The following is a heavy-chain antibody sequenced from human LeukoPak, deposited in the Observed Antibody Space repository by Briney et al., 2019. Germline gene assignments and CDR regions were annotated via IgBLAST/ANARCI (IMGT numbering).Heavy chain of an antibody. Sequence: ASVKVSCKASGYTFTSYYMHWVRQAPGQGLEWMGIINPSGGSTSYAQKFQGRVTMTRDMSTSTVYMELSSLRAEDTAVYYCAKPGSSGPVLYWFDPWGQGTLVTVSS. D-gene: IGHD6-19*01. CDR1: GYTFTSYY. CDR3: AKPGSSGPVLYWFDP. V-gene: IGHV1-46*01. J-gene: IGHJ5*02. CDR2: INPSGGST.